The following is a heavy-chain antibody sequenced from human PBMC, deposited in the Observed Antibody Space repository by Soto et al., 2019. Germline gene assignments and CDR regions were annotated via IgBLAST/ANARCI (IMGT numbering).Heavy chain of an antibody. CDR1: GFTFSSYG. V-gene: IGHV3-30*18. Sequence: GGSLRLSCAASGFTFSSYGMHWVRQAPGKGLEWVAVISYDGSNKYYADSVKGRFTISRDNSKNTLYLQMNSLRAEDTAVYYCAKDPYSSSHLLYYYYMDVWGKGTTVTVSS. CDR3: AKDPYSSSHLLYYYYMDV. J-gene: IGHJ6*03. D-gene: IGHD6-6*01. CDR2: ISYDGSNK.